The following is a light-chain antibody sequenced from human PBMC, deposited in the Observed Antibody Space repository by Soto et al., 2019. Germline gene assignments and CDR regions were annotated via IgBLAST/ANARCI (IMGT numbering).Light chain of an antibody. V-gene: IGKV3-11*01. CDR3: QQRTNWPPWT. CDR1: QSVDYS. J-gene: IGKJ1*01. CDR2: DAS. Sequence: IVLTQSPATLSLSPGERATLSCRASQSVDYSLAWYQQKPGQAPMLLIYDASNRATGIPARFSGSGSGTDFTLTISSLEPEDFAVYYCQQRTNWPPWTFGQGTKVEIK.